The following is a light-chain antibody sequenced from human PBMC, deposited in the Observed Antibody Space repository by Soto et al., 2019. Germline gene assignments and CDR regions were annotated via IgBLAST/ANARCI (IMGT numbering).Light chain of an antibody. V-gene: IGKV1-17*01. CDR1: QSISSY. Sequence: DIQMTQSPSSLSASVGDRVTMTCLASQSISSYLNWYQQKPGKAPKLLIYAASNLQSGVPSRFSGSGSGTEFTLTISSLQPEDFATYSCLQHYSYPWSFGQGTKVDIK. J-gene: IGKJ1*01. CDR2: AAS. CDR3: LQHYSYPWS.